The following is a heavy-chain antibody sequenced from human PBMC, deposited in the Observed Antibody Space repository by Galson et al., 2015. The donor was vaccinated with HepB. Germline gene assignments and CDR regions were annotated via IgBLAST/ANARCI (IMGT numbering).Heavy chain of an antibody. D-gene: IGHD6-19*01. CDR3: ARAGYSGEGDY. J-gene: IGHJ4*02. CDR2: INAGNGNT. V-gene: IGHV1-3*01. CDR1: GYTFTSYA. Sequence: SGYTFTSYAMHWVRQAPGQRLEWMGWINAGNGNTKYSQKFQGRVTITRDTSASTAYMELSSLRSEDTAVYYCARAGYSGEGDYWGQGTLVTVSS.